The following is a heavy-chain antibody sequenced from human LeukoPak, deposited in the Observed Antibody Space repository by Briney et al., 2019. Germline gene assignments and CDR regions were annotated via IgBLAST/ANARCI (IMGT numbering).Heavy chain of an antibody. CDR3: ARSSSSSWAEFYYYYGMDV. V-gene: IGHV3-48*01. D-gene: IGHD6-13*01. J-gene: IGHJ6*02. CDR2: ISTNSSTI. CDR1: GFTFSSYS. Sequence: GGSLRLSCAASGFTFSSYSMNWVRQAPGKGLEWVSYISTNSSTIYYADSVKGRFTISRDNAKNSLYLQMNSLRAEDTAVYYCARSSSSSWAEFYYYYGMDVWGQGTTVTVSS.